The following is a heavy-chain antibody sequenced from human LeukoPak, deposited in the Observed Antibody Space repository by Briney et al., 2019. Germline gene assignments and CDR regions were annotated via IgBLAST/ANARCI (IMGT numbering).Heavy chain of an antibody. Sequence: GGSLRLSCAASGFTFSDYDMHWVRQATGKGLEWVSAIGTAGDTYYTGSVKGRFTISRENAKSSLYLQMNSLRAGDTAVYYCARVAKERVGGVYYFGYWGQGTLVTVSS. V-gene: IGHV3-13*01. J-gene: IGHJ4*02. D-gene: IGHD1-1*01. CDR2: IGTAGDT. CDR1: GFTFSDYD. CDR3: ARVAKERVGGVYYFGY.